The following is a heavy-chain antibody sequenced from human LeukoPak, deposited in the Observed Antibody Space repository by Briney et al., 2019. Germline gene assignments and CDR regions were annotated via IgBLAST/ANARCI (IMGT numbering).Heavy chain of an antibody. CDR1: GGSISSGSYY. CDR3: ARDSLYAEGY. J-gene: IGHJ4*02. Sequence: SETLSLTCTVSGGSISSGSYYWSWIRQPAGKGLEWIGRIYTSGSTNYNPSLKSRVTISVDTSKNQFSLKLSSATAADTAVYYCARDSLYAEGYWGQGTLVTVSS. D-gene: IGHD2-2*01. CDR2: IYTSGST. V-gene: IGHV4-61*02.